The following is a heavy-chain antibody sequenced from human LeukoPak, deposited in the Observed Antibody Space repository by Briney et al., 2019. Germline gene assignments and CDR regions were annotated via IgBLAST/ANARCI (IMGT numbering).Heavy chain of an antibody. D-gene: IGHD3-10*01. J-gene: IGHJ4*02. CDR2: FTPIIGAP. V-gene: IGHV1-69*13. CDR1: GGTFSSYA. CDR3: ARSHYYGSGSILYYFPY. Sequence: SVKVSCKASGGTFSSYAISWVRQAPGQGLEWMAGFTPIIGAPNYAQKFQGRVTITADESTSTAYMELSSLRSEDTAVYYCARSHYYGSGSILYYFPYWGQGTLVTVSS.